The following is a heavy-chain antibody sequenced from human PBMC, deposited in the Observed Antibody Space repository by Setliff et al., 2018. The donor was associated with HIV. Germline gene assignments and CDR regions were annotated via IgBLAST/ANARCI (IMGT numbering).Heavy chain of an antibody. Sequence: PGGSLRLSCAASGFTFNYFWMSWVRQAPGKGLEWVANIKQDGSEKNYVDSVKGRFTISRDTAKNSLCLQMNSLRVEDTAVYYCARDHWVAGLDYWGQGTLVTVSS. CDR1: GFTFNYFW. D-gene: IGHD6-19*01. J-gene: IGHJ4*02. CDR3: ARDHWVAGLDY. V-gene: IGHV3-7*01. CDR2: IKQDGSEK.